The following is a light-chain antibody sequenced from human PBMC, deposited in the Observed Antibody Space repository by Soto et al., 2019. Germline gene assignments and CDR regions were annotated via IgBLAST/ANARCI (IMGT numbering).Light chain of an antibody. Sequence: QSALTQPPSASGSPGQSVTISCTGTSSDVGGYNYVSWYQQHPGKAPKLMIYEVTKRPSRVPDRFSGSKSGNTASLTVSGLQAEDEGDYYCSSSAGSNNLVFGGGTQLTVL. CDR3: SSSAGSNNLV. CDR1: SSDVGGYNY. V-gene: IGLV2-8*01. CDR2: EVT. J-gene: IGLJ2*01.